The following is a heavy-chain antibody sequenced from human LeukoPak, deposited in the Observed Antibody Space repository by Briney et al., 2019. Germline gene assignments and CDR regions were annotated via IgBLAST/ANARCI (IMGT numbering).Heavy chain of an antibody. Sequence: SETLSLTCAVSGYSISSGYFWAWIRQPPGKGLEWIGNIVYSGSTFYNPSLKSRVTISLDTSKNQFSLKLNSVTAADTGVYYCVRDDYSNYGASSWGQGALVAVSS. J-gene: IGHJ5*02. CDR2: IVYSGST. V-gene: IGHV4-38-2*02. CDR1: GYSISSGYF. D-gene: IGHD4-11*01. CDR3: VRDDYSNYGASS.